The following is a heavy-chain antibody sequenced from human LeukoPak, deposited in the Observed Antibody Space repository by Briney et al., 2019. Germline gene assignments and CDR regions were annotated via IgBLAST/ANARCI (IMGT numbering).Heavy chain of an antibody. CDR3: ARQLELRSEVDY. D-gene: IGHD1-7*01. V-gene: IGHV5-51*01. CDR2: IYPGDSDT. CDR1: GYSFTSYW. J-gene: IGHJ4*02. Sequence: GASLKISCKGSGYSFTSYWIGWVRQLPGKGLEWMGIIYPGDSDTRYSPSFQGQVTISADKSTSTAYLQWSSLKASDTAMYYCARQLELRSEVDYWGQGTLVTVSS.